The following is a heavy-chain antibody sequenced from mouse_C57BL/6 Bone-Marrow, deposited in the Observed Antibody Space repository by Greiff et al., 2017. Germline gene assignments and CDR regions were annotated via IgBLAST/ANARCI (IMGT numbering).Heavy chain of an antibody. CDR3: ASGSRRRYAVDD. CDR2: IHPNSGST. J-gene: IGHJ4*01. V-gene: IGHV1-64*01. CDR1: GYTFTSYW. D-gene: IGHD1-1*01. Sequence: QVQLQQPGAELVKPGASVKLSCKASGYTFTSYWMHWVKQRPGQGLEWIGMIHPNSGSTNYNEKFKSKATLTVDKASSTAYRQLISLTSEDSAVYFCASGSRRRYAVDDWGQGTSVTVSS.